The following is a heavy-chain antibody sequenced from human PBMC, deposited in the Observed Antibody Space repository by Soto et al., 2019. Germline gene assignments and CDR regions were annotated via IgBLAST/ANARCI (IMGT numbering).Heavy chain of an antibody. D-gene: IGHD3-3*01. Sequence: GGSLRLSCAASGFTFSSYAMSWVRQAPGKGLEWVSAISGSGGSTYYADSVKGRFTISRDNSKNTLYLQMNSLRAEDTAVYYCASNTYYDFWSGPLDFYYYYGMDVWGQGTTVTVSS. CDR1: GFTFSSYA. CDR2: ISGSGGST. V-gene: IGHV3-23*01. J-gene: IGHJ6*02. CDR3: ASNTYYDFWSGPLDFYYYYGMDV.